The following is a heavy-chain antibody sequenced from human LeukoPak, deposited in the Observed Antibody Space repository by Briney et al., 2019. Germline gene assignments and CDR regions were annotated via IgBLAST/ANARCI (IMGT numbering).Heavy chain of an antibody. Sequence: GSLRLSCAASGFTVSSNYMSWVRQAPGKGLEWVSVIYSGGSTYYADSVKGRFTISRDNSKNSVYLQMDSLTTEDTAVYYCAKEKDTIYFDLWGQGTMVTVSA. J-gene: IGHJ3*01. CDR2: IYSGGST. D-gene: IGHD2-15*01. CDR3: AKEKDTIYFDL. V-gene: IGHV3-66*01. CDR1: GFTVSSNY.